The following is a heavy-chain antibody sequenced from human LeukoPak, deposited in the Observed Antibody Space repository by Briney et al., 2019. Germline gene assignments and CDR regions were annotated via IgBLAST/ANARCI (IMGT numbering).Heavy chain of an antibody. Sequence: ASVKVSCKASGYTFTSYAMNWVRQAPGQGLEWMGWINTNTGNPTYAQGFTGRFVFSLDTSVSTAYLQISSLKAEDTAVYYCARGLVVVAATPYYYYYGMDVWGQGTTVTVSS. CDR3: ARGLVVVAATPYYYYYGMDV. CDR1: GYTFTSYA. CDR2: INTNTGNP. D-gene: IGHD2-15*01. V-gene: IGHV7-4-1*02. J-gene: IGHJ6*02.